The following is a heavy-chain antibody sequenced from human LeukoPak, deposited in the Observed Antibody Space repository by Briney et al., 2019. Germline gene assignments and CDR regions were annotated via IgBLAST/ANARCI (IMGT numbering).Heavy chain of an antibody. Sequence: SETLFLTCTVSGGSISSYYWSWIRQPPGKGLEWIGYIYTSGSTNYNPSLKSRVTISVDTSKNQFSLKLSSVTAADTAVYYCARLSSAAAGTGNWFDPWGQGTLVTVSS. CDR1: GGSISSYY. D-gene: IGHD6-13*01. CDR3: ARLSSAAAGTGNWFDP. J-gene: IGHJ5*02. CDR2: IYTSGST. V-gene: IGHV4-4*09.